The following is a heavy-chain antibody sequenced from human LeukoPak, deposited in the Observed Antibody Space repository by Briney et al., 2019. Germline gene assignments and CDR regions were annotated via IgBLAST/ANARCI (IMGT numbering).Heavy chain of an antibody. V-gene: IGHV1-46*01. J-gene: IGHJ4*02. Sequence: ASVKVSCKASGYTFTRYYMHWVRQAPGQGLEWMGIINPSGGSTSYAQKFEGRVTMTRDTSTSTVYMELSSLRSEDTADYYCARDRYSSSYENYYFEYWGQGTLVTVSS. CDR1: GYTFTRYY. CDR3: ARDRYSSSYENYYFEY. CDR2: INPSGGST. D-gene: IGHD6-6*01.